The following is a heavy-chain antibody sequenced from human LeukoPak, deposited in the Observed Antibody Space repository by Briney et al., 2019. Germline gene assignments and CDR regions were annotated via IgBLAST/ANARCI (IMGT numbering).Heavy chain of an antibody. J-gene: IGHJ4*02. Sequence: SETLSLTCTISGDSINSYHWSWLRQPPGSKLEWIGYFYYSGVTNYNPSLKSRVTISLDTSRNQFSLKLTSVTAADTAVYYCARHLLGYIDGPAPYYFEYWGQGILVAVSS. CDR1: GDSINSYH. CDR2: FYYSGVT. CDR3: ARHLLGYIDGPAPYYFEY. D-gene: IGHD5-18*01. V-gene: IGHV4-59*08.